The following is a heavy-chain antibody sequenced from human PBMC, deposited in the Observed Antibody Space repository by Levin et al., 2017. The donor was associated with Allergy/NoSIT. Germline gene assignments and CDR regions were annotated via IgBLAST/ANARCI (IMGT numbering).Heavy chain of an antibody. Sequence: GGSLRLSCVVSGFTVSSNYMTWVRQAPGKGLEWLAIIYDGGSIDYAESVKGRFTISRDISKNTLYLQMNSLRAEYTAVDYCASDHAKLSGVHEDGMEVWGHGTTVTVSS. CDR1: GFTVSSNY. V-gene: IGHV3-66*01. J-gene: IGHJ6*02. D-gene: IGHD3-16*02. CDR3: ASDHAKLSGVHEDGMEV. CDR2: IYDGGSI.